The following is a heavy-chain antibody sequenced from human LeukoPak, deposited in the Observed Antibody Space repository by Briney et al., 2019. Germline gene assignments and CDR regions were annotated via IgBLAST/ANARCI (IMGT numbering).Heavy chain of an antibody. CDR3: ARGFSGYYPVDY. CDR2: INHSGST. CDR1: GGSFSGYY. V-gene: IGHV4-34*01. Sequence: SETLSLTCAVYGGSFSGYYWSWIRQPPGKGLEWIGEINHSGSTNYNPSLKSRVTISIDTSKNQFSLKLTSVTAADTAVYYCARGFSGYYPVDYWGQGTLVTVSS. D-gene: IGHD3-22*01. J-gene: IGHJ4*02.